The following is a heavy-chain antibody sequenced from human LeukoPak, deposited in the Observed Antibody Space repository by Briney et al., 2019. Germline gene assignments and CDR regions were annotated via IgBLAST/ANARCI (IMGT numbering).Heavy chain of an antibody. Sequence: SETLSLTCVVFGGSVSGYYWGWIRQPPGRGLESIGYVYYSGSTNYNPSFKSRITISVDTSRNQFSLQLSSVTAADTAVYYCARIHRYCSGGACYVLDNWGQGTLVAVSS. CDR3: ARIHRYCSGGACYVLDN. J-gene: IGHJ4*02. CDR2: VYYSGST. CDR1: GGSVSGYY. D-gene: IGHD2-15*01. V-gene: IGHV4-59*02.